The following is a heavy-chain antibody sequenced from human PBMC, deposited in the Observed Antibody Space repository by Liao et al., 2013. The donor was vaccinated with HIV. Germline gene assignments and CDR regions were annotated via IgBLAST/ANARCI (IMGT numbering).Heavy chain of an antibody. D-gene: IGHD6-13*01. V-gene: IGHV4-4*07. J-gene: IGHJ6*03. CDR3: ARGIRIAAAVTPYYSYMDV. Sequence: QVQLQESGPGLVKPSETLSLTCNVSGASISGYYWAWIRQPAGKGLEWIGRVYTSGSTNYSPSLKSRVTMSVDTSKNQFSLRLSSVTAADTAVYYCARGIRIAAAVTPYYSYMDVWGKGTTVTVSS. CDR2: VYTSGST. CDR1: GASISGYY.